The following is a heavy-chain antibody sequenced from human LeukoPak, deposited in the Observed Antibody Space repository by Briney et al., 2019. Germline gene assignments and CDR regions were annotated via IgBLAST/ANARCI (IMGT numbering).Heavy chain of an antibody. J-gene: IGHJ4*02. CDR3: VKDFLHGPHIEPVGSVGPFDY. V-gene: IGHV3-30*18. D-gene: IGHD2-2*01. CDR1: GFTFSSYG. Sequence: QPGRSLRLSCAASGFTFSSYGMHWVRQAPGKGLEWVAVISYDGSNKYYADSVKGRFTISRDNSKNTLYFQMNSLRAEDTAVYYCVKDFLHGPHIEPVGSVGPFDYWGQGTLVTVSS. CDR2: ISYDGSNK.